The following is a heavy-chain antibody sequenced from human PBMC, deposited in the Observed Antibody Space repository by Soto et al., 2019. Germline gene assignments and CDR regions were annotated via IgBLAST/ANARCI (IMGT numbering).Heavy chain of an antibody. CDR3: ASLLLAGNDAFDI. D-gene: IGHD1-26*01. CDR2: ISSSSSYI. V-gene: IGHV3-21*01. CDR1: GFTFSSYS. J-gene: IGHJ3*02. Sequence: GGSLRLSCAASGFTFSSYSMNWVRQAPGKGLEWVSSISSSSSYIYYADSVKGRFTISRDNAKNSLYLQMNSLRAEDTAVYYCASLLLAGNDAFDIWGQGTMVTVSS.